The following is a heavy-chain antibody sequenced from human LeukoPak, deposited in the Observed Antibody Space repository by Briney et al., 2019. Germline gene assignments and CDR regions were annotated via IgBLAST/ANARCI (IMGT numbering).Heavy chain of an antibody. J-gene: IGHJ4*02. CDR2: ISHSGTT. CDR3: ARGFYSSSWYFAPKFDY. CDR1: GGSFSGYY. D-gene: IGHD6-13*01. V-gene: IGHV4-34*01. Sequence: SETLSLTCAVYGGSFSGYYWGWIRQPPGKGLEWIGEISHSGTTNYNPSLTTRVTISVGTDKYQFSLKLSSVTAADTAVYYCARGFYSSSWYFAPKFDYWGQGTLVTVSS.